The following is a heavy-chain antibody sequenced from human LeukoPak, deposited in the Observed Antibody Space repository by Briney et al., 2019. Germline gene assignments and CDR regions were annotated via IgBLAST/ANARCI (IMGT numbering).Heavy chain of an antibody. J-gene: IGHJ6*03. Sequence: GESLKISCKGSGYSFTSYWIGWVRQMPGKGLEWMGITYPGDSDTRYSPSFQGQVTISADKSISTAYLQWSSLKASDTAMYYCARLGRGIAAGNYYYYMDVWGKGTTVTVSS. CDR3: ARLGRGIAAGNYYYYMDV. CDR1: GYSFTSYW. D-gene: IGHD6-13*01. CDR2: TYPGDSDT. V-gene: IGHV5-51*01.